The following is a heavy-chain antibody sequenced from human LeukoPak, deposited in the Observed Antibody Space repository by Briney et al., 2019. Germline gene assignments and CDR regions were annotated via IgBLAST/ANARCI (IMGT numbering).Heavy chain of an antibody. CDR1: GFTVINYS. V-gene: IGHV3-21*01. CDR3: AKPHFDY. Sequence: PGGSLRLSCTASGFTVINYSMNWVRQAPGKGLEWDSSISSSSSYIYYADSVKGRFTISRDNAKNTLYLQMNSLRAEDTAVYYCAKPHFDYGGQEALVTVSS. J-gene: IGHJ4*02. CDR2: ISSSSSYI.